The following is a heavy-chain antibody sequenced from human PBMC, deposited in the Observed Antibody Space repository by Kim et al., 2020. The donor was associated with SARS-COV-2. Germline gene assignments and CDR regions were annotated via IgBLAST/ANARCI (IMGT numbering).Heavy chain of an antibody. D-gene: IGHD3-22*01. V-gene: IGHV3-9*01. Sequence: RFTISRDNAKNSLYLQMNSLRAEDTALYYCAKDRGYYDSSGYYPFDAFDIWGQGTMVTVSS. J-gene: IGHJ3*02. CDR3: AKDRGYYDSSGYYPFDAFDI.